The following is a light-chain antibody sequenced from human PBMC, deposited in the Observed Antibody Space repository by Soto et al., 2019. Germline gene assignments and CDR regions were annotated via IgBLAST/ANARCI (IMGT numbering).Light chain of an antibody. CDR3: QSNYILPWT. V-gene: IGKV1-39*01. Sequence: DIQVTQSPPSLSASVGDRVTITCRTSQYISNYLNWYQHKAGKAPQLLIYSASTLQIGVPSRFSGSGSGTEFTLTITTLHPDDYASYYCQSNYILPWTFGQGTKVETK. J-gene: IGKJ1*01. CDR2: SAS. CDR1: QYISNY.